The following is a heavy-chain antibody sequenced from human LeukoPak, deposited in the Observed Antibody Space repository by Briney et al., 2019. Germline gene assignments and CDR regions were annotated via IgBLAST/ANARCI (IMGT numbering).Heavy chain of an antibody. CDR1: GGSLSFYY. V-gene: IGHV4-39*01. CDR2: IYYSGST. D-gene: IGHD3-22*01. Sequence: PSETLSLTCGVSGGSLSFYYWSWIRQPPGKGLEWIGSIYYSGSTYYNPSLKSRVTISVDTSKNQFSLKLSSVTAADTAVYYCARAFDSSGYYGNWFDPWGQGTLVTVSS. CDR3: ARAFDSSGYYGNWFDP. J-gene: IGHJ5*02.